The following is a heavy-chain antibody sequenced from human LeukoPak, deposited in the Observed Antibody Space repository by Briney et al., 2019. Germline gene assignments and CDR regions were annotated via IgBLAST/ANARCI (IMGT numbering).Heavy chain of an antibody. J-gene: IGHJ5*02. CDR2: ISGSSSGSTSII. CDR3: ARDFWSGYYTEA. CDR1: GFTFSTYA. V-gene: IGHV3-48*04. Sequence: GGTLRLSCEFSGFTFSTYAMNWVRQAPGEGLEWISYISGSSSGSTSIIHYADSVKGRFTISRDNAKNSLHLQMDSLSAEDTAVYYCARDFWSGYYTEAWGQGALVIVSS. D-gene: IGHD3-3*01.